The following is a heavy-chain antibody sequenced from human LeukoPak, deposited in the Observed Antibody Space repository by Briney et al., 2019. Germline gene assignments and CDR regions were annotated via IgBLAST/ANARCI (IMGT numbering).Heavy chain of an antibody. CDR2: INPNSGGT. J-gene: IGHJ4*02. V-gene: IGHV1-2*06. CDR1: GYTFTGYY. Sequence: GASVKVSCKASGYTFTGYYMHWVRQAPGQGLEWMGRINPNSGGTNYAQKFQGRVTMTRDTSISTAYMELSRLRSDDTAVYYCARDSLYCGGDCYPDCWGQGTLVTVSS. D-gene: IGHD2-21*02. CDR3: ARDSLYCGGDCYPDC.